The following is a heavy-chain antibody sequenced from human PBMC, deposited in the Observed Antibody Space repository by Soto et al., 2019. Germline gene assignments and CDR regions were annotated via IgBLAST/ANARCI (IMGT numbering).Heavy chain of an antibody. CDR2: ISGSGGST. V-gene: IGHV3-23*01. Sequence: GGSLRLSCAASGFTFSSYAMSWVLQAPGKGLEWVSAISGSGGSTYYADSVKGRFTISRDNSKNTLYLQMNSLRAEDTAVYYCAKDGRGYSGYDSDYWGQGTLVTVSS. D-gene: IGHD5-12*01. CDR1: GFTFSSYA. J-gene: IGHJ4*02. CDR3: AKDGRGYSGYDSDY.